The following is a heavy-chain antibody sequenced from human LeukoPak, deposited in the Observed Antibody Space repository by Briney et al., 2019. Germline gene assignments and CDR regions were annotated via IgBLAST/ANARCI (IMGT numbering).Heavy chain of an antibody. D-gene: IGHD4-17*01. CDR3: ARDYGDFYFDY. CDR2: IYNSGST. V-gene: IGHV4-30-2*01. CDR1: GGSISSGGYS. J-gene: IGHJ4*02. Sequence: KSSETLSLTCAVSGGSISSGGYSWSWIRQPPGKGLEWIGYIYNSGSTYYNPSLKSRVTISVDRSKNQFSLKLSSVTAADTAVYYCARDYGDFYFDYWGQGTLVTVSS.